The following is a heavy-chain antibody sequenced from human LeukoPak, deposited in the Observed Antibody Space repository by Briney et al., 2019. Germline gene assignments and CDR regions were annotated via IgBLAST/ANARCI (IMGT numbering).Heavy chain of an antibody. J-gene: IGHJ5*02. CDR2: IYYSGST. CDR1: GGSISSYY. CDR3: ATRPSSSWPENWFDP. V-gene: IGHV4-59*12. D-gene: IGHD6-13*01. Sequence: SETLSLTCTVSGGSISSYYWSWIRQPPGKGLEWIGYIYYSGSTNYNPSLKSRVTISVDTSKNQFSLKLSSVTAADTAVYYCATRPSSSWPENWFDPWGQGTLVTVSS.